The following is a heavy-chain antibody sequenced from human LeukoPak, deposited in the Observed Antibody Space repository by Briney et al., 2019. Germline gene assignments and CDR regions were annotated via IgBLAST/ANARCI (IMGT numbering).Heavy chain of an antibody. Sequence: SETLSLTCTVSGGSVRSSSYYWGWIRQPPGKGLEWIGNLYYLGSTYYNPSLTSRVTISLDTSENQFSLRLTSVTAADTAVYYCARTSDYYYYMDVWGKGTTVTISS. J-gene: IGHJ6*03. V-gene: IGHV4-39*01. CDR1: GGSVRSSSYY. CDR3: ARTSDYYYYMDV. CDR2: LYYLGST. D-gene: IGHD3-10*01.